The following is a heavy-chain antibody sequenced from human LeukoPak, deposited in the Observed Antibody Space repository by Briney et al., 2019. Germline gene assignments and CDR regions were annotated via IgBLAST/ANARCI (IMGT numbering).Heavy chain of an antibody. CDR2: IRYDGSNK. J-gene: IGHJ4*02. Sequence: PGGSLRLSCAASGFTFNSYGMHWVRQAPGKGLEWVAFIRYDGSNKNYADSVKGRFTISRENSKNTLYLQMNSLRAADTAKYYCAKASRRHCGTTICYTLDYWGQGTLVTVSS. CDR1: GFTFNSYG. CDR3: AKASRRHCGTTICYTLDY. V-gene: IGHV3-30*02. D-gene: IGHD2-2*02.